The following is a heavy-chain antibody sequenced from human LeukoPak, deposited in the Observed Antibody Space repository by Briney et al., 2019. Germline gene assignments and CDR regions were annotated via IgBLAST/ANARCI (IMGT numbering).Heavy chain of an antibody. CDR1: GGSFSGYY. CDR3: ARGLIDYGGNSVHAFDI. D-gene: IGHD4-23*01. V-gene: IGHV4-34*01. CDR2: INHSGST. Sequence: SETLSLTCAVYGGSFSGYYWSWIRQPPGKGLEWVGEINHSGSTNYNPSLKSRVTISVDTSKNQFSLKLSSVTAADTAVYYCARGLIDYGGNSVHAFDIWGQGTMVTVSS. J-gene: IGHJ3*02.